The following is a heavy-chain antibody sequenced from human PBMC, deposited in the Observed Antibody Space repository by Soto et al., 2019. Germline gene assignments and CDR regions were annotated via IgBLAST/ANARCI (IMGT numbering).Heavy chain of an antibody. CDR1: GYTFTGYY. CDR2: INPNSGST. D-gene: IGHD6-13*01. V-gene: IGHV1-2*02. J-gene: IGHJ6*02. Sequence: GASVKVSGKASGYTFTGYYMHWVRQAPGQGLEWMGWINPNSGSTNYAQKFQGRVTMTRDTSISTAYMELSRLRSDDTAVYYCARGRCSSRLGGMDVWGQGTTVTVSS. CDR3: ARGRCSSRLGGMDV.